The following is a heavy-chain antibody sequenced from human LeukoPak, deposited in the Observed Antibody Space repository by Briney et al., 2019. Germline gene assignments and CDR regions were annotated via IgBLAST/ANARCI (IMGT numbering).Heavy chain of an antibody. V-gene: IGHV1-46*01. CDR2: INPSGGST. J-gene: IGHJ6*03. Sequence: GASVKVSCKASGYTFTSYYMHWVRQAPGQGLEWVGIINPSGGSTSYAQKFQGRVTMTRDMSTSTVYMELSSLRSEDTAVYYCARDQAGPDFWSGYSGWASYYYMDVWGKGTTVTVSS. CDR1: GYTFTSYY. D-gene: IGHD3-3*01. CDR3: ARDQAGPDFWSGYSGWASYYYMDV.